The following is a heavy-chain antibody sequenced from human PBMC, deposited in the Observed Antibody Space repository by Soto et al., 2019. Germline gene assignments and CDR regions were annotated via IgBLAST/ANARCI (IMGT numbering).Heavy chain of an antibody. CDR2: IIPIFGTA. CDR3: ARGYRGHHVRSCWFDP. D-gene: IGHD1-26*01. V-gene: IGHV1-69*01. CDR1: GGTFSSYA. J-gene: IGHJ5*02. Sequence: QVQLVQSGAEVKKPGSSVKVSCKASGGTFSSYAISWVRQAPGQGLEWMGGIIPIFGTANYAQKFQGRVTITADESPSTAYMELSSVRSEDTAVYYCARGYRGHHVRSCWFDPWGQGTLVTVSS.